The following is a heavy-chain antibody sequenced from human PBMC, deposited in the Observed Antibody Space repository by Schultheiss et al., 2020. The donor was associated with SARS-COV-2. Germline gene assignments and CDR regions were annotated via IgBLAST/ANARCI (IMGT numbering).Heavy chain of an antibody. V-gene: IGHV4-34*01. D-gene: IGHD6-19*01. Sequence: GSLRLSCAVYGGSFSGYYWSWIRQPPGKGLEWIGEINHSGSTNYNPSLKSRVTISVDTSKSQFSLKLSSVTAADTAVYYCARDRAGVALTSVDYYYGMDVWGQGTTVTAP. CDR2: INHSGST. CDR1: GGSFSGYY. CDR3: ARDRAGVALTSVDYYYGMDV. J-gene: IGHJ6*02.